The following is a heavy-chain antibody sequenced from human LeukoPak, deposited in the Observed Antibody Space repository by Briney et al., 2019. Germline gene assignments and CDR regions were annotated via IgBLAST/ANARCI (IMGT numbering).Heavy chain of an antibody. CDR3: AKLAMVRGVNFDY. V-gene: IGHV3-30*18. D-gene: IGHD3-10*01. J-gene: IGHJ4*02. Sequence: GGSLRLSCAAPGFTFSSYGMHWVRQAPGKGLEWVAVISYDGSNKYYADSVKGRFTISRDNSKNTLYLQMNSLRAEDTAVYYCAKLAMVRGVNFDYWGQGTLVTVSS. CDR2: ISYDGSNK. CDR1: GFTFSSYG.